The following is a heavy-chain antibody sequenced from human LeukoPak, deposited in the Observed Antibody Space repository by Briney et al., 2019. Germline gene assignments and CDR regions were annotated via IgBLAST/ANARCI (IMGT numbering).Heavy chain of an antibody. J-gene: IGHJ4*02. CDR3: ARKLEDIVVVPAAVDY. D-gene: IGHD2-2*01. CDR2: INPSGGST. CDR1: GYTFTSYY. V-gene: IGHV1-46*01. Sequence: ASVKVSCKASGYTFTSYYMHWVRQAPGQGLEWMGIINPSGGSTSYAQKFQGRVTMTRDTSISTAYMELSRLRSDDTAVYYCARKLEDIVVVPAAVDYWGQGTLVTVSS.